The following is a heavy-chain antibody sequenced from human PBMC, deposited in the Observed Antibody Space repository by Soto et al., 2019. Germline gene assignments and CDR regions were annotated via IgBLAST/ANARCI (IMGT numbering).Heavy chain of an antibody. CDR2: IHPSGDT. V-gene: IGHV4-34*02. D-gene: IGHD2-2*02. Sequence: QVQLQQWGAGLLKPSETLSLTCAVDSGSFSTYYCSWTRQPPGKGLEWIGEIHPSGDTDYNPSLSHRVTISLDTSTNQFSLKLTSVTAADTAVYLCSRGRDTHEGGRTWGQGTLVTVSS. CDR3: SRGRDTHEGGRT. CDR1: SGSFSTYY. J-gene: IGHJ5*02.